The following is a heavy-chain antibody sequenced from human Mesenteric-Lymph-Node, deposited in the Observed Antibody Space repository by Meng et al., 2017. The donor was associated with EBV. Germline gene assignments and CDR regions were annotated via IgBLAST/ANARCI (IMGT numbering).Heavy chain of an antibody. CDR3: ARTPLYNWGD. CDR2: IYYSGTT. Sequence: QLQLQESGPGLVKPSETLSLTCTVSGDSINSNYYYWGWIRQPPGKGLQWIGSIYYSGTTFYNPSLKSRVTISVDTSKNQLSLKLTSVTAADTAGYYCARTPLYNWGDWGRGTLVTVSS. J-gene: IGHJ4*02. CDR1: GDSINSNYYY. D-gene: IGHD7-27*01. V-gene: IGHV4-39*01.